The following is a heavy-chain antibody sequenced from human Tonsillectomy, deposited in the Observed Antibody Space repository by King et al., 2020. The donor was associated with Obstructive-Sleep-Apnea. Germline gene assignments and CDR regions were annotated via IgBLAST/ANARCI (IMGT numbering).Heavy chain of an antibody. CDR3: ARGEIRFLEGSPPNLDY. D-gene: IGHD3-3*01. J-gene: IGHJ4*02. CDR1: GFTFNNYP. V-gene: IGHV3-21*01. Sequence: VQLVESGGGLVKPGGSLRLSCAASGFTFNNYPMNWVRQAPGKGLEWVSFISSNDNYIYYADSVQGRFTISRVNAKNSLYLQMTSLRAEATAVYYCARGEIRFLEGSPPNLDYWGQGTLVTVSS. CDR2: ISSNDNYI.